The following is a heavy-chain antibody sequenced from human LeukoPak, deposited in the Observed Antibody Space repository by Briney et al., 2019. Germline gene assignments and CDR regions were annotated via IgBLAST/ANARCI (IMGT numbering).Heavy chain of an antibody. Sequence: SGPTLVNPTQTLTLTCTFSGFSLSTRGVGVGWIRQPPGKALEWLALIYWNDDKRYSPSLKNRLSIAKGTSKNQVVLTMTNMDPLDTGTYYCAHKYDFWSGYDNWGPGTLVTVSS. D-gene: IGHD3-3*01. CDR3: AHKYDFWSGYDN. V-gene: IGHV2-5*01. CDR1: GFSLSTRGVG. CDR2: IYWNDDK. J-gene: IGHJ4*02.